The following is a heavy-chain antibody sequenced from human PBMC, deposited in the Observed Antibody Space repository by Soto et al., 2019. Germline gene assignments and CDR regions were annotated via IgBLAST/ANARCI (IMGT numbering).Heavy chain of an antibody. Sequence: GYLRLSCAASGCPFSTFDMSWGRQPPGKGLEWASVIYSCGSTYYADSVRGRFTISRDNSKNTLYLQMKSLRAEDTAVYYCARDPPVTSHAMQVWCDGITGNVSS. V-gene: IGHV3-53*01. CDR2: IYSCGST. CDR3: ARDPPVTSHAMQV. J-gene: IGHJ6*02. D-gene: IGHD4-4*01. CDR1: GCPFSTFD.